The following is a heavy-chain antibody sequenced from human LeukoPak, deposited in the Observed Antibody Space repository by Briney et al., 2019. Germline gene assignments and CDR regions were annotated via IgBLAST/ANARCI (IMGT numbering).Heavy chain of an antibody. V-gene: IGHV4-59*01. J-gene: IGHJ5*02. Sequence: SETLSLTCTVSGGSISSYHWSWIRQPPGKGLEWIGYISYSGSTNFNPSLKSRVTISVDTSKNQFSLKLSSVTAADTAVYYCGREGTAGTNLNWFDPWGQGTLVTVSS. D-gene: IGHD1-1*01. CDR1: GGSISSYH. CDR3: GREGTAGTNLNWFDP. CDR2: ISYSGST.